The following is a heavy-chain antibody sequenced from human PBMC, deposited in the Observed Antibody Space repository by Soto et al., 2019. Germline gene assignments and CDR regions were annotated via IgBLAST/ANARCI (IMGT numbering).Heavy chain of an antibody. V-gene: IGHV1-8*01. CDR1: VYSYTRND. D-gene: IGHD1-26*01. CDR2: MNPNSGNT. Sequence: GAAVKLSCKASVYSYTRNDIHWVRQATGQGIEWMGWMNPNSGNTGYAQKFQGRVTMTRNTSISTAYMELSSLRSEDTAVYYCARGVCYYVVHHYYRQYVCG. CDR3: ARGVCYYVVHHYYRQYV. J-gene: IGHJ3*01.